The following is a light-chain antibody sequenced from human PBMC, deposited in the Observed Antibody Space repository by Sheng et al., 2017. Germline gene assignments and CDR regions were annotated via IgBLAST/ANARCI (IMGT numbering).Light chain of an antibody. CDR3: SSFAGSRYLV. V-gene: IGLV1-40*01. J-gene: IGLJ3*02. CDR1: SSNIGAGYD. CDR2: GNS. Sequence: QSVLTQPPSVSGAPGQRVTISCTGSSSNIGAGYDVHWYQQLPGTAPKLLIYGNSNRPSGVPDRFSGSKSGSTASLTVSGLQAEDEADYYCSSFAGSRYLVFGGGTKLTVL.